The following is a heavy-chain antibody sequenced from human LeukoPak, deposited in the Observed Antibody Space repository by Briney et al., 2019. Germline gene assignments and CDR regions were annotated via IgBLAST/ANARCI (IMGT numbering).Heavy chain of an antibody. J-gene: IGHJ4*02. D-gene: IGHD4-11*01. CDR3: AKVGLTVTTILDYFDY. Sequence: GGSLRLSCAASRFTFSSYGMHWVHQAPGKGLEWVADISYDGSNKYYAEFVKGRFTISRDNSKNTLFLQMNSLRAEDTAVYYCAKVGLTVTTILDYFDYWGQGTLVTVSS. V-gene: IGHV3-30*18. CDR2: ISYDGSNK. CDR1: RFTFSSYG.